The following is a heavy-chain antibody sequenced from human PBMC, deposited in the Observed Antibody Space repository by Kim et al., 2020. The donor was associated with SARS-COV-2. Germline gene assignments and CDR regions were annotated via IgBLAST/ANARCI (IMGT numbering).Heavy chain of an antibody. CDR2: IIPILGIA. D-gene: IGHD2-2*01. CDR3: ALGYCSSTSCAIWGGAGYYYMDV. J-gene: IGHJ6*03. V-gene: IGHV1-69*04. CDR1: GGTFSSYA. Sequence: SVKVSCKASGGTFSSYAISWVRQAPGQGLEWMGRIIPILGIANYAQKFQGRVTITADKSTSTAYMELSSLRSEDTAVYYCALGYCSSTSCAIWGGAGYYYMDVWGKGTTVTVSS.